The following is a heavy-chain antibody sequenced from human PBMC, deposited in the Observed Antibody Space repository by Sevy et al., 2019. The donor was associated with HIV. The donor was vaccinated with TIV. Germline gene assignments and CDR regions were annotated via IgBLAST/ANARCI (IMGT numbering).Heavy chain of an antibody. Sequence: SETLSLTCTVSGGSVSSGSYYWSWIRQPPGKGLEWIGYIYYSGSTNYNPSLKSRVTISVDTSKNQFSLKLSSVTAADTAVYYCARVAYYDFWSGYYFDYWGQGTLATVSS. CDR3: ARVAYYDFWSGYYFDY. CDR2: IYYSGST. D-gene: IGHD3-3*01. CDR1: GGSVSSGSYY. J-gene: IGHJ4*02. V-gene: IGHV4-61*01.